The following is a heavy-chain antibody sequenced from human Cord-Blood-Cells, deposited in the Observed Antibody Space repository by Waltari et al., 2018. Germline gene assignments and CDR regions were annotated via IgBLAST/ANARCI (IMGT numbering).Heavy chain of an antibody. Sequence: QVQLVQSGAEVKKPGSSVKVSCKASGGTFSSYAISWVRPAPGQGLEWRGGIIPRFGAANHAQKFQGRVTITADESTSTAFMELSSLRSEDTAVYCCARAEFTGVDWYFDLWGRGTLVTVSS. J-gene: IGHJ2*01. CDR3: ARAEFTGVDWYFDL. V-gene: IGHV1-69*01. CDR2: IIPRFGAA. D-gene: IGHD7-27*01. CDR1: GGTFSSYA.